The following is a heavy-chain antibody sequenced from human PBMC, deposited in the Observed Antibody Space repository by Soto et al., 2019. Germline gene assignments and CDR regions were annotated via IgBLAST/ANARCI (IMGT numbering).Heavy chain of an antibody. J-gene: IGHJ4*02. CDR2: ISSSSSYI. D-gene: IGHD6-25*01. CDR1: GFTFSSYS. CDR3: ARMRRGSDYFDY. Sequence: LRLSCAASGFTFSSYSMNWVRQAPGKGLEWVSSISSSSSYIYYADSVKGRFTISRDNAKNSLYLQMNSLRAEDTAVYYCARMRRGSDYFDYWGQGTLVTVSS. V-gene: IGHV3-21*01.